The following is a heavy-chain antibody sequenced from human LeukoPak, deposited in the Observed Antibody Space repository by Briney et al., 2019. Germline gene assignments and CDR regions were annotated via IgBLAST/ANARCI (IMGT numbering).Heavy chain of an antibody. CDR1: GFTVSSNY. Sequence: GGSLSLSCAGSGFTVSSNYMSWVRHAPGGGLEWVSVIYSGGSTYYADSVKGRFTISRDRSKNSLYLQMNSLRAEDTAVYYCARGRGSGWPFDYWGQGTLVTVSS. CDR3: ARGRGSGWPFDY. CDR2: IYSGGST. D-gene: IGHD6-19*01. V-gene: IGHV3-66*01. J-gene: IGHJ4*02.